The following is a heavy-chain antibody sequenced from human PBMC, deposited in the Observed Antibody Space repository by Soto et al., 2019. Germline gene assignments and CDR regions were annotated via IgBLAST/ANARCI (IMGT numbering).Heavy chain of an antibody. Sequence: GGSLRLSCAASGFTFSSYSMNWVRQTPGKGLEWVSSISSSSSYIYYADSVKGRFTISRDNAKNSLYLQMNSLRAEDTAVYYCARAPSAAGRYYYYYMDVWGKGTTVTVSS. CDR1: GFTFSSYS. V-gene: IGHV3-21*01. J-gene: IGHJ6*03. CDR3: ARAPSAAGRYYYYYMDV. CDR2: ISSSSSYI. D-gene: IGHD2-2*01.